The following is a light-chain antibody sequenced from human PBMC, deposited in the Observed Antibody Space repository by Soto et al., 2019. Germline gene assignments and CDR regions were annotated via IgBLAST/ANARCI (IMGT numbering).Light chain of an antibody. CDR1: SSDVGGYNY. Sequence: QSALTQPRSVSGSPGQSVTISCTGTSSDVGGYNYVSWYQQHPGKAPKLMIYDVSKRPSGVPDRFSGSKSGNTASLTISGLRPEDEADYYCCSYAGRYTDVFGGGTKVTVL. CDR3: CSYAGRYTDV. CDR2: DVS. J-gene: IGLJ2*01. V-gene: IGLV2-11*01.